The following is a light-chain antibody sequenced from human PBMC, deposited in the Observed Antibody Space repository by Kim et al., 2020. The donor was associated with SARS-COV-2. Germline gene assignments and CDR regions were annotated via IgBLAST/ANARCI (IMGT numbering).Light chain of an antibody. V-gene: IGKV3-15*01. Sequence: EIVMTQSPATLSVSPGERATLSCRASQSVSSNLAWYQQKPGQAPRLLIYGASTRATGIPARFSGSGSGTEFTLTISSLQSEDFAVYYCQQYNNWPGYTFGQGTKPEI. CDR1: QSVSSN. J-gene: IGKJ2*01. CDR3: QQYNNWPGYT. CDR2: GAS.